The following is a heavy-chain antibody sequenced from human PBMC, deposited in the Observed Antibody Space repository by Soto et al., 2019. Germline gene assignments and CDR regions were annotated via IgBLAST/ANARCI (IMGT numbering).Heavy chain of an antibody. CDR1: GFTVSSNY. CDR3: ARDGGVAATLASYFDY. CDR2: IYSGGST. V-gene: IGHV3-53*01. Sequence: PWRSLRLSCAASGFTVSSNYMSWVRQAPGKGLEWVSVIYSGGSTYYADSVKGRFTISRDNAKNSVYLQMNSLRAEDTAVYYCARDGGVAATLASYFDYWGQGTLVTVSS. J-gene: IGHJ4*02. D-gene: IGHD2-15*01.